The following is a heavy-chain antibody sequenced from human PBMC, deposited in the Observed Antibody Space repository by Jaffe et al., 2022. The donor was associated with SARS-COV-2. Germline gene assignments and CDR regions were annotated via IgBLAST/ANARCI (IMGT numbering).Heavy chain of an antibody. CDR3: ARQPYGDYEEGWFDP. CDR1: NFTISTTY. J-gene: IGHJ5*02. D-gene: IGHD4-17*01. V-gene: IGHV3-53*01. Sequence: EVQLVESGGGLIQPGGSLRLSCAASNFTISTTYMSWVRQAPGKGLEWVSLIYSDGRTYYTDSVRGRFTISRDNSRNTLYLQLNNLRVEDTAVYYCARQPYGDYEEGWFDPWGQGTLVTVSS. CDR2: IYSDGRT.